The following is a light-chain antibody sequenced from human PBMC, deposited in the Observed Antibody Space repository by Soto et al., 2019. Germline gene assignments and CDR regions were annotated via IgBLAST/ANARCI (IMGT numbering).Light chain of an antibody. CDR3: QQYGSSGT. CDR2: AAS. J-gene: IGKJ1*01. V-gene: IGKV3-20*01. Sequence: EIVLTQSPGSLSLSPGEGSTLSCRASETIKKNYLAWYQQQPGQAPRLLIYAASRRATGIPDRFSGGGSGTDFTLTISRLEPEDIAVFYCQQYGSSGTFGQGTKVEIK. CDR1: ETIKKNY.